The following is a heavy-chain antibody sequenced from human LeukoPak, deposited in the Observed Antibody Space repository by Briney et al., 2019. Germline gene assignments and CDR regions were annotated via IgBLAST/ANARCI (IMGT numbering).Heavy chain of an antibody. CDR3: ATDSSSWNIFDN. CDR1: GFTFTTYT. V-gene: IGHV3-23*01. Sequence: GGSLRLSCAASGFTFTTYTMTWVRQAPGEGLNWISSISGSGYSTFYSGSVKGRFSISRDNSKNSVYLQMTNLTAGDTAVYFCATDSSSWNIFDNWGQGTLVTVSS. J-gene: IGHJ4*02. D-gene: IGHD2-15*01. CDR2: ISGSGYST.